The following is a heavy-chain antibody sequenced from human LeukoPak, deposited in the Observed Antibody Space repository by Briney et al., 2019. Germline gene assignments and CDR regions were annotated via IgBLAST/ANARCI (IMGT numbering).Heavy chain of an antibody. CDR3: ARLAQQFDY. Sequence: SETLSLTCTVSGGSISGTTYYWVCIRQPPGKGLEWIGSIHYSGSAYLNPSLKSRVTISVDTTKNQFSLKMSSVTAADTAVYYCARLAQQFDYWGQGTLVTVSS. CDR1: GGSISGTTYY. J-gene: IGHJ4*02. CDR2: IHYSGSA. V-gene: IGHV4-39*01.